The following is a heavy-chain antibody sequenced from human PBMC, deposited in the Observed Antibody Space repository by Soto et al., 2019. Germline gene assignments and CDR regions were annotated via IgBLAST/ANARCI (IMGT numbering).Heavy chain of an antibody. CDR3: ARQPRYYYGMDV. CDR2: INHSGNT. CDR1: GGSFSGYY. J-gene: IGHJ6*02. V-gene: IGHV4-34*01. Sequence: PSETLCLTCSIYGGSFSGYYWSWIRQPPGKGLEWIGEINHSGNTNYNPSLKSRVTISVDTSNNQFSLKLNSVTAADTAVYYCARQPRYYYGMDVWGQGTTVTVSS.